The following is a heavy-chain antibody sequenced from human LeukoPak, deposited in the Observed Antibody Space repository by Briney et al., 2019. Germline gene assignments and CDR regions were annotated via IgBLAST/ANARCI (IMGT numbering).Heavy chain of an antibody. D-gene: IGHD1-26*01. CDR3: AKVPNSGNYYYFDY. J-gene: IGHJ4*02. Sequence: GGPLRLSCAPSGFTFNTYAMSWVRQAPGKGLDWVSAISGSGTNTYYADSVKGRFTISRDNSKNTLYLQMNSLRAEDTAVYFCAKVPNSGNYYYFDYWGQGTPVTVSS. V-gene: IGHV3-23*01. CDR1: GFTFNTYA. CDR2: ISGSGTNT.